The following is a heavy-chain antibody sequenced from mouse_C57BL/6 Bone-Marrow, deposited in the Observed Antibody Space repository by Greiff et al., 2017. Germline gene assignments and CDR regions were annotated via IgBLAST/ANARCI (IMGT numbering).Heavy chain of an antibody. CDR3: ARRRGTVPYFDD. CDR1: GYAFSSSW. D-gene: IGHD1-1*01. Sequence: QVQLQQSGPELVKPGASVKISCKASGYAFSSSWMTWVKQRPGKGLEWIGRIYPGDGDTNYNGKFKGKATLTADTSSSTAYMQLSSLTSEDSAVYFCARRRGTVPYFDDWGQGTTLTVSS. CDR2: IYPGDGDT. J-gene: IGHJ2*01. V-gene: IGHV1-82*01.